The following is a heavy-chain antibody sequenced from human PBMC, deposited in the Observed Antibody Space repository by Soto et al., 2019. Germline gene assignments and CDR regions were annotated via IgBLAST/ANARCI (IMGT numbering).Heavy chain of an antibody. CDR2: VYYLGST. J-gene: IGHJ4*02. D-gene: IGHD3-10*01. V-gene: IGHV4-59*01. Sequence: SETLSLTCSVSGGSMSDFFWSWIRQSPERGLEWIGYVYYLGSTDYNPSLKSRVTISVDTSKRQFSLRLSSVAAADAAIYYCARDGYDGSGSPYPAYWGPGTQVTVSS. CDR3: ARDGYDGSGSPYPAY. CDR1: GGSMSDFF.